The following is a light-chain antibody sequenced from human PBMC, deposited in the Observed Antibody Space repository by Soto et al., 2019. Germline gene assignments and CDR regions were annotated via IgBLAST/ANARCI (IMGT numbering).Light chain of an antibody. V-gene: IGKV3-20*01. CDR1: QSISSTY. Sequence: SVLTQSPGTLSLFPGERATLSCRTSQSISSTYLAWYQQRPGQAPRLLSYAASSRATGIPDRFSGSGSGTDCTLTISRLEPEDLAVYYCQQYFGSLYTFGQGTKLEIK. CDR2: AAS. CDR3: QQYFGSLYT. J-gene: IGKJ2*01.